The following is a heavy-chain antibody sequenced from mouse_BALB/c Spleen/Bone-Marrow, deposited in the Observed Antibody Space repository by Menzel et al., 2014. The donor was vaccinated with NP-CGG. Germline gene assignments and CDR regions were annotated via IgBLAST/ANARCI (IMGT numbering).Heavy chain of an antibody. CDR2: ISSGSSTI. CDR1: GSTFSSFG. CDR3: ARSGSSSGYFDY. Sequence: EVKVVESGGGLVQPGGSRKLSCAASGSTFSSFGMHWVRQAPEKGLEWVAYISSGSSTIYYADTVMGRFTISRDSPKNTLFLQMTSLRSEDTAMYYCARSGSSSGYFDYWGQGTTLTVSS. V-gene: IGHV5-17*02. J-gene: IGHJ2*01. D-gene: IGHD1-1*01.